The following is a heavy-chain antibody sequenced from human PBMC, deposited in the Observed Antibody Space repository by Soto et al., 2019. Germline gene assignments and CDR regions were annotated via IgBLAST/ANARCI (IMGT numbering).Heavy chain of an antibody. CDR1: GFTFSSYG. J-gene: IGHJ3*02. Sequence: PGGSLRLSCAASGFTFSSYGMHWVRQAPGKGLEWVAVISYDGSNKYYADSVKGRFTISRDNPKNTLYLQMNSLRAEDTAVYYCAKATSTGGGAFDICGQGTMVTVSS. V-gene: IGHV3-30*18. D-gene: IGHD2-8*02. CDR2: ISYDGSNK. CDR3: AKATSTGGGAFDI.